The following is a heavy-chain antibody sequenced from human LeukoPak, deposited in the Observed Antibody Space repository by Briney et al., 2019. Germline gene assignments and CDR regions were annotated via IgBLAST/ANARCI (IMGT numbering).Heavy chain of an antibody. CDR2: ISGSSDNT. V-gene: IGHV3-23*01. CDR1: GFTFSDYA. D-gene: IGHD3-22*01. CDR3: AYSHMIVGEGYFDY. Sequence: GESLRLSCEASGFTFSDYAMSWVRQAPGKGLEWVSSISGSSDNTNYADSVKGRFTISRDNAKNSLYLQMNSLRAEDTAVYYCAYSHMIVGEGYFDYWGQGTLVTVSS. J-gene: IGHJ4*02.